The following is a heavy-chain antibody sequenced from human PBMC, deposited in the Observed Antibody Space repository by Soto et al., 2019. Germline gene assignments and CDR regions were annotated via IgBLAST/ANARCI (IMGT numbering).Heavy chain of an antibody. CDR1: GFTFSSYS. CDR2: ISSSSSYM. V-gene: IGHV3-21*01. D-gene: IGHD4-17*01. J-gene: IGHJ6*02. CDR3: ARDRVMTTRNGMDV. Sequence: EVQLVESGGGLVKPGGSLRLSCAASGFTFSSYSMNWVRQAPGKGLEWVSSISSSSSYMYYADSVKGRFTISRDNAKNSLYLQMNSLRAEDTAVYYCARDRVMTTRNGMDVWGQGTTVTVSS.